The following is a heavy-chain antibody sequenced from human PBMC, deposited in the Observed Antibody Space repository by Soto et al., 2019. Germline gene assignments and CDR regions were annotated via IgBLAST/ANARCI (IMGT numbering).Heavy chain of an antibody. Sequence: PVGSLRLSCAATGLTFSVYAMTWVRQAPGKGLEWVSAVTANGGSTYSADSVKGRFTISRDNSKNTLFLQMNSLRAEDTAVYYCASLGVGDWANYYYYYGMDVWGQGTTVTVSS. V-gene: IGHV3-23*01. CDR3: ASLGVGDWANYYYYYGMDV. D-gene: IGHD2-21*02. J-gene: IGHJ6*02. CDR1: GLTFSVYA. CDR2: VTANGGST.